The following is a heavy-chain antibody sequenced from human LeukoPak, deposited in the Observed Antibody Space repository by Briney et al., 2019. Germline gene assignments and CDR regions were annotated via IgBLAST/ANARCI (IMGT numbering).Heavy chain of an antibody. CDR3: AKGEYSYGYAPSDY. D-gene: IGHD5-18*01. V-gene: IGHV3-23*01. J-gene: IGHJ4*02. CDR2: ISGSGGST. CDR1: GFTFSSYA. Sequence: PGGSLRLSCAASGFTFSSYAMSWVRQAPGKGLEWVSGISGSGGSTYYADSVKGRFTISRDNPKNTLYLQTNSLRAEDTAVYYCAKGEYSYGYAPSDYWGQGTLVTVSS.